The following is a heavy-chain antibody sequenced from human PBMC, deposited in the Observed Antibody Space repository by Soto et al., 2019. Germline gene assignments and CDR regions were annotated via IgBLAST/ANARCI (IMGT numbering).Heavy chain of an antibody. V-gene: IGHV3-74*01. D-gene: IGHD6-13*01. CDR1: KFSFSSYW. J-gene: IGHJ4*02. CDR2: INHDGSKT. CDR3: VREPWGFSGTWYDY. Sequence: PGGSLRLSCAASKFSFSSYWMHWVRQVPGKGPAWVSRINHDGSKTEYADSVKGRFTISRGNTKNALYLQMNSLRVEDTAMYYCVREPWGFSGTWYDYWGQGTLVTVSS.